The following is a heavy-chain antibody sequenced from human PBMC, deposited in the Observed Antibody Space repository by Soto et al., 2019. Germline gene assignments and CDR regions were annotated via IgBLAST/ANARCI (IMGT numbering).Heavy chain of an antibody. V-gene: IGHV3-53*01. D-gene: IGHD3-22*01. CDR1: GFTVSSNY. CDR2: IYSGGNT. CDR3: ARNYYDSGGGFDY. Sequence: PGGSLRLSCAASGFTVSSNYMSWVRQAPGKGLEWVSVIYSGGNTYYADSVKGRFTISRDNSKNTLYLQMNSLRAEDTAVYYCARNYYDSGGGFDYRGQGTLVTVSS. J-gene: IGHJ4*02.